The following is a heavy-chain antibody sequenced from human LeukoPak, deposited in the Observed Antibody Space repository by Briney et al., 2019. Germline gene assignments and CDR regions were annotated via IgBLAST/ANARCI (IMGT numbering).Heavy chain of an antibody. CDR3: ARAAAPYHSWYFFDY. CDR1: GGSINSGDHY. V-gene: IGHV4-30-4*01. CDR2: IHHSGNT. J-gene: IGHJ4*02. Sequence: SQTLSLTCTVSGGSINSGDHYWSWIRQPPGKGLEWIGYIHHSGNTYYNASLKSRVTISTDMSKNQFSLGLNSVTAADSAVYYCARAAAPYHSWYFFDYWGLGTLVTVSS. D-gene: IGHD6-25*01.